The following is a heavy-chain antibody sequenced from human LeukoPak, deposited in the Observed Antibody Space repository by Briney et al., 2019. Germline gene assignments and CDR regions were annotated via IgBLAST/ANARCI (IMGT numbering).Heavy chain of an antibody. CDR3: ARDSTPHGIVVVPAYYYYGMDV. V-gene: IGHV1-18*01. D-gene: IGHD2-2*01. Sequence: GASVKVSCKASGYTFTSYGISWVRQAPGQGLEWMGWISAYNGNTNYAQKLQGRVTMTTDTSTSTAYMELRSLRSDDTAVYYCARDSTPHGIVVVPAYYYYGMDVWGQGTTVTVSS. CDR1: GYTFTSYG. CDR2: ISAYNGNT. J-gene: IGHJ6*02.